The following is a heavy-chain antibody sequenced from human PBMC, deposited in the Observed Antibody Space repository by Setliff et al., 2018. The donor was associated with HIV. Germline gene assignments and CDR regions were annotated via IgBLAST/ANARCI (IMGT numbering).Heavy chain of an antibody. J-gene: IGHJ4*02. CDR1: GGSISNYY. D-gene: IGHD1-1*01. V-gene: IGHV4-59*01. CDR2: ISYTGTT. Sequence: ASETLSLTCTVSGGSISNYYWSWIRQPPGKGLEWIGYISYTGTTKYNPSLKSRVTISVDTSKNQFSVRLSSVSAADTAVYYCARDWELDYFDYWGQGILVTVSS. CDR3: ARDWELDYFDY.